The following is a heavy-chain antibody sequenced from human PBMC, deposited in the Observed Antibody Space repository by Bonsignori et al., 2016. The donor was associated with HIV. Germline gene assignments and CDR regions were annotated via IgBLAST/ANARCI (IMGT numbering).Heavy chain of an antibody. V-gene: IGHV1-2*02. J-gene: IGHJ4*02. D-gene: IGHD2-8*01. CDR3: ARGQGRTGVFPLDY. CDR2: INPNTGGT. Sequence: WVRQAPGQGLEWMGWINPNTGGTKYTQKFQGRVTMTRDTSISTVYMEMTSLRTDDTALYYCARGQGRTGVFPLDYWGQGTRVTVSS.